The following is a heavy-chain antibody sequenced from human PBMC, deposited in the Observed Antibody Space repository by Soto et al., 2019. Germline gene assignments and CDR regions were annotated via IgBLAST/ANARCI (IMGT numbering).Heavy chain of an antibody. Sequence: SETLSLTCTVSGGSIRSYYWSWIRQPPGKGLEWIGYIYDDVSTNYNPSLKSRVTISLDTSENQFFLKVNSVTTADTAVYYRARGGSSWYGAWFDPWGQGALVTVSS. J-gene: IGHJ5*02. CDR2: IYDDVST. CDR3: ARGGSSWYGAWFDP. V-gene: IGHV4-59*01. CDR1: GGSIRSYY. D-gene: IGHD6-13*01.